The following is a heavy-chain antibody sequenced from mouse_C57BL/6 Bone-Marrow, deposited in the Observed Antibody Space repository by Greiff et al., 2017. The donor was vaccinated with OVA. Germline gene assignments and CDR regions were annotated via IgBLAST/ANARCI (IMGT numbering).Heavy chain of an antibody. J-gene: IGHJ4*01. CDR2: ISYDGSN. CDR3: ATAYYSNYDAMDY. V-gene: IGHV3-6*01. Sequence: DVQLQESGPGLVKPSQSLSLTCSVTGYSITSGYYWNWIRQFPGNKLEWMGYISYDGSNNYNPSLKNRISITRDTSKNQFFLKLNSVTTEDTATYYCATAYYSNYDAMDYWGQGTSVTVSS. CDR1: GYSITSGYY. D-gene: IGHD2-5*01.